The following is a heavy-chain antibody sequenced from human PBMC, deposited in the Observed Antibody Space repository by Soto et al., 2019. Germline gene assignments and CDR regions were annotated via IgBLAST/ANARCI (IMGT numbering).Heavy chain of an antibody. J-gene: IGHJ4*02. D-gene: IGHD1-26*01. V-gene: IGHV4-30-4*01. CDR2: IHHSGST. CDR3: ARDTGTYPYYFDS. CDR1: GGSISSGENF. Sequence: QVQLQESGPGLVKPSQTLSLTCTVSGGSISSGENFWNWIRQSPGKGLEWIGYIHHSGSTYYNPSLKSRLTISVDTSKNQISLKLNSVTAADTAVYYCARDTGTYPYYFDSGGQGTLVTVSS.